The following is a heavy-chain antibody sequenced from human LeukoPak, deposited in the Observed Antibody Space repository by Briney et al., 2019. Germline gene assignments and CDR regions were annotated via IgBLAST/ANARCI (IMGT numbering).Heavy chain of an antibody. J-gene: IGHJ4*02. Sequence: ASVKVSCKASGYTFTSYDINWVRQATGQELEWMGWVNPNSGKTGYVQKFQGRVIMTRDTSISTAYMKLNSLTSEDTAVYFCARDRVGVGGNGWENWGQGTLVTVSS. CDR3: ARDRVGVGGNGWEN. D-gene: IGHD6-19*01. CDR1: GYTFTSYD. CDR2: VNPNSGKT. V-gene: IGHV1-8*01.